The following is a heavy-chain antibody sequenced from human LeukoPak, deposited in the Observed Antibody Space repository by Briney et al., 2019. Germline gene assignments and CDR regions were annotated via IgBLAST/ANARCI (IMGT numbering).Heavy chain of an antibody. V-gene: IGHV3-30*04. CDR1: GLTFSSYA. J-gene: IGHJ4*02. CDR3: AKELGSGYCHYFDY. D-gene: IGHD3-22*01. Sequence: GGTVTLSCAASGLTFSSYAMHRLRQAPGKGRVWVTDISYDGSHKYYADSVKGRFTISRDNSKNTLYLQMNSLRAEDTAVYYCAKELGSGYCHYFDYWGQGILVTVSS. CDR2: ISYDGSHK.